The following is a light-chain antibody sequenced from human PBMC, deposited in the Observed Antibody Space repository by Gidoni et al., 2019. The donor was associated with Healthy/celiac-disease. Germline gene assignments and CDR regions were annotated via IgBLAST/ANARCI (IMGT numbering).Light chain of an antibody. CDR3: QQLNSYRQT. CDR1: QGISSY. V-gene: IGKV1-9*01. CDR2: AAS. J-gene: IGKJ1*01. Sequence: DIQLTQSPSFLSASVGDRVTITCRASQGISSYLAWYQQKTGKAPKLLIYAASTLQSGVPSRFSGSGSGTEFTLTISSLQPEDFATYYCQQLNSYRQTFGQGTKVEIK.